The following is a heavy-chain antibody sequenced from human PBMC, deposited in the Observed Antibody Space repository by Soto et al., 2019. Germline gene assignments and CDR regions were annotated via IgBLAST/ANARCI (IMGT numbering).Heavy chain of an antibody. V-gene: IGHV3-21*01. Sequence: GGSLRLSCAASGFTFSSYSMNWVRQAPGKGLEWVSSISSSSSYIYYADSVKGRFTISRDNAKNSLYLQMNSLRAEDTAVYYCAREASGYDYPFDYWGQGTLVTVSS. D-gene: IGHD5-12*01. CDR1: GFTFSSYS. CDR3: AREASGYDYPFDY. J-gene: IGHJ4*02. CDR2: ISSSSSYI.